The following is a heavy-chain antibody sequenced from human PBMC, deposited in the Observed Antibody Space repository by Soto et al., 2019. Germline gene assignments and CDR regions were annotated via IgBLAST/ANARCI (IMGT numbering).Heavy chain of an antibody. Sequence: QLQLQESGPGLVKPSETLSLTCTVSGGSISSSSYYWGWIRQPPGKGLEWIGSIYYSGSTYYNPSLKSRVTISVDTSKNQFSLQLSSVTAADTAVYYCARHGRSYLWGSYRLNWFDPWGQGTLVTVSS. CDR2: IYYSGST. V-gene: IGHV4-39*01. CDR3: ARHGRSYLWGSYRLNWFDP. J-gene: IGHJ5*02. D-gene: IGHD3-16*02. CDR1: GGSISSSSYY.